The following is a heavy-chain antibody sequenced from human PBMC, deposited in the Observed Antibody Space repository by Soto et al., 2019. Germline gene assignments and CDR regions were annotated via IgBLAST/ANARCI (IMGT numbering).Heavy chain of an antibody. CDR2: ISYDGSNK. Sequence: QVQLVESGGGVVQPGRSLRLSCAASGFTFSSYGMHWVRQAPGKGLEWVAVISYDGSNKYYADSVKGRFTISRDNSKNTLYLQMNSLRAEDTAVYYCAKDVGVYNYYYGMDVWGQGTTVTVSS. J-gene: IGHJ6*02. CDR1: GFTFSSYG. CDR3: AKDVGVYNYYYGMDV. V-gene: IGHV3-30*18. D-gene: IGHD2-8*01.